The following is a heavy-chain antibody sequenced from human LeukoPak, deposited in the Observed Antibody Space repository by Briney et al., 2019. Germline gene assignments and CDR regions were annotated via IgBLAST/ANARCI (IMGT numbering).Heavy chain of an antibody. CDR3: ARDDAVAGGFLDY. CDR1: GFTFSNYG. V-gene: IGHV3-23*01. D-gene: IGHD6-19*01. J-gene: IGHJ4*01. CDR2: ISGSADGI. Sequence: GGSLRLSCAASGFTFSNYGMTWVRQAPGKGLEWLSFISGSADGIYYADSVKGRFAISRDNSKNTLYLQMNSLRAADTAVYYCARDDAVAGGFLDYWGQEPWSPSPQ.